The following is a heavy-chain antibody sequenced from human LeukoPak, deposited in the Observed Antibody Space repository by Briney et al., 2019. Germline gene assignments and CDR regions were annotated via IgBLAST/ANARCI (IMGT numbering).Heavy chain of an antibody. Sequence: GGSLRLSCAASGFTFSNNAMSWVRQAPGKGLEWVSSISSSGDNTHYADSVKGRFTISRDNSKDTLYLQMNTLRAEDTAIYYCARRGWLVNFDYWGQGTLVTDSS. J-gene: IGHJ4*02. CDR1: GFTFSNNA. CDR2: ISSSGDNT. CDR3: ARRGWLVNFDY. V-gene: IGHV3-23*01. D-gene: IGHD6-19*01.